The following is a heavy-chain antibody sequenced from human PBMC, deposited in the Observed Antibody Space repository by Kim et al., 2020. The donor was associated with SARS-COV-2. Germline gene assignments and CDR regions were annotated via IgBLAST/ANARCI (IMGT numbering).Heavy chain of an antibody. V-gene: IGHV1-3*01. D-gene: IGHD3-22*01. CDR3: ARVLGHYYDSSGFDY. J-gene: IGHJ4*02. Sequence: QKFQGRVTITRDTSGSTAYMELSSLRSEDTAVYYCARVLGHYYDSSGFDYWGQGTLVTVSS.